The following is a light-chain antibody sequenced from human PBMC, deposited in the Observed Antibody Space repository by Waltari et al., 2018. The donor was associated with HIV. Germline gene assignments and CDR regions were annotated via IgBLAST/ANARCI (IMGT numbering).Light chain of an antibody. CDR1: SPNLGSNY. Sequence: QSVLTQPPSASGTPGQRVTISCSGSSPNLGSNYVYWYQQPPGTTPILLIYRNNQRPSGVPDRFSGSKSGTSASLAISGLRSEDEADYYCAAWDDSLSVLFGGGTKLTVL. J-gene: IGLJ3*02. CDR3: AAWDDSLSVL. V-gene: IGLV1-47*01. CDR2: RNN.